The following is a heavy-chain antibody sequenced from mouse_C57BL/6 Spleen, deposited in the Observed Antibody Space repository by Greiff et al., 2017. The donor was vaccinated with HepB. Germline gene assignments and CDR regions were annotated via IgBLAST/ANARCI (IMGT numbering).Heavy chain of an antibody. V-gene: IGHV1-15*01. J-gene: IGHJ2*01. CDR3: TRYLLFDY. CDR2: IDPETGGT. Sequence: QVHVKQSGAELVRPGASVTLSCKASGYTFTDYEMHWVKQTPVHGLEWIGAIDPETGGTAYNQKFKGKAILTADKSSSTAYMELRSLTSEDSAVYYCTRYLLFDYWGQGTTLTVSS. CDR1: GYTFTDYE.